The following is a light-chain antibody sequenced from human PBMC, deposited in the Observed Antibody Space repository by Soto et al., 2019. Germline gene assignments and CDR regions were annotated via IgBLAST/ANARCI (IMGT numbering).Light chain of an antibody. CDR3: CSYAGISAVMV. CDR1: SRDVGSYNL. CDR2: EGS. V-gene: IGLV2-23*01. Sequence: QSVLTQPASVSGSPGQSITISCTGTSRDVGSYNLVSWYQQHPGKAPKLIIYEGSKRPSGVSDRFPGYKSDNTASLTISGLQAEDEADYYCCSYAGISAVMVFGGGTKLTVL. J-gene: IGLJ2*01.